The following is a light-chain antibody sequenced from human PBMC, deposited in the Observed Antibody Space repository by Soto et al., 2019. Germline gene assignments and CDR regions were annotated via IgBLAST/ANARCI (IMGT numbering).Light chain of an antibody. CDR2: LNSDGSH. J-gene: IGLJ2*01. V-gene: IGLV4-69*01. Sequence: QPVLTQSPSASASLGASVQLTCTLSSGHSSYAIEWHQQQPEKGPRYLMKLNSDGSHSKGDGIPDRFSGSSSGAERYLTISSLQSEDEADYYCQTWGTGIYVVFGGGTKLTVL. CDR3: QTWGTGIYVV. CDR1: SGHSSYA.